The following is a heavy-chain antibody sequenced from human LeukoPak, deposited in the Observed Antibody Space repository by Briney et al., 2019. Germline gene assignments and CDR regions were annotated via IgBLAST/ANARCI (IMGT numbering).Heavy chain of an antibody. D-gene: IGHD2-21*01. V-gene: IGHV4-39*07. CDR2: IYYTGST. J-gene: IGHJ3*01. CDR1: ACTIRSNSYD. CDR3: ARELRYDNRDSGAF. Sequence: SETVSLTCTVSACTIRSNSYDWGWIRQPPGRRLELIGTIYYTGSTQNNPSLRTRVTISLDTSKNQFSLNLSSVTAADTSVYYAARELRYDNRDSGAFWGQGTLVTVSS.